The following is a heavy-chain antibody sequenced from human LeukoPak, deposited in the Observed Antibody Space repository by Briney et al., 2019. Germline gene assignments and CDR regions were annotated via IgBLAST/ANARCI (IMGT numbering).Heavy chain of an antibody. J-gene: IGHJ4*02. D-gene: IGHD4-17*01. CDR2: ISYDGSNK. V-gene: IGHV3-30*18. Sequence: GRSLRLSCVASGFTFSSYGMHWVRQAPGKGLEWVAVISYDGSNKYYADSVKGRFTISRDNSKNTLYLQMNSLRAEDTAVYYCAKTTVTTIVGDYWGQGTLVTVSS. CDR1: GFTFSSYG. CDR3: AKTTVTTIVGDY.